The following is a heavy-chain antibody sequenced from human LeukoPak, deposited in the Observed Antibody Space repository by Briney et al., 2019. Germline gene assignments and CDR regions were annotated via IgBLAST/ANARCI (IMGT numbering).Heavy chain of an antibody. CDR3: ARDVLGYCSSTSCMRFDH. CDR1: GVTFSSYG. V-gene: IGHV3-33*01. Sequence: PGRSLRLSCSASGVTFSSYGMHWVRQAPGKGREWVAVIWYDGSNKYYADSVKGRFTISRDYSKNTLYLQRNSLRAEDTAVYYCARDVLGYCSSTSCMRFDHWGQGTLVPVSS. D-gene: IGHD2-2*01. J-gene: IGHJ4*02. CDR2: IWYDGSNK.